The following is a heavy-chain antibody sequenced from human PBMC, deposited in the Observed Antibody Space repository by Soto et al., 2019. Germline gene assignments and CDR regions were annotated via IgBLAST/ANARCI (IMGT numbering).Heavy chain of an antibody. V-gene: IGHV3-7*01. CDR2: IKQDGSEK. Sequence: EVQLVESGGGLVQPGGSLRLSCAVSGFTFSTYWMTWVRQAPGKGLEWVANIKQDGSEKHYVDSVKGRFTISRDNAKNSLYLQMNSLRSEDTAVYFWARGGSESDYWGQGTLVTVSS. CDR3: ARGGSESDY. D-gene: IGHD3-10*01. CDR1: GFTFSTYW. J-gene: IGHJ4*02.